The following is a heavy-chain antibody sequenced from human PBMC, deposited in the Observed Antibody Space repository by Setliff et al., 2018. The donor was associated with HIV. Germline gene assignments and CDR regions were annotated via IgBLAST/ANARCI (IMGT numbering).Heavy chain of an antibody. J-gene: IGHJ4*02. CDR3: VRDDYGYNGKGFDY. Sequence: PSETLSLTCTVSGGSITGYYWSWIRQPPGKGLEWIGYIFYSGSTKYNPSLKSRVTISIDTSNNQISLRLSSVTAADTAMYYCVRDDYGYNGKGFDYWGPGPLVTVSS. V-gene: IGHV4-4*08. D-gene: IGHD4-17*01. CDR1: GGSITGYY. CDR2: IFYSGST.